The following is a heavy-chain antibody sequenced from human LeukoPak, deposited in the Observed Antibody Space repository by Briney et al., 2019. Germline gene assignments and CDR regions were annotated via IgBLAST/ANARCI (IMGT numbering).Heavy chain of an antibody. V-gene: IGHV3-23*01. Sequence: PGGSLRLSCAASGFTFISYAMTWVRQAPGKGLEWVSAISGSGSSTFYADSVKGRFTISRDNSKYTLYLQMHNLRAEDTAVYYCAKDAPVATIIPQLDYWGQGALVTVSS. CDR1: GFTFISYA. CDR2: ISGSGSST. J-gene: IGHJ4*02. CDR3: AKDAPVATIIPQLDY. D-gene: IGHD2-2*02.